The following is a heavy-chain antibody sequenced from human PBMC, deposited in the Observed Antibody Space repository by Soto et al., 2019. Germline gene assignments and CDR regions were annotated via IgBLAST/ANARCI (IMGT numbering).Heavy chain of an antibody. CDR2: ISSNGGST. V-gene: IGHV3-64D*06. D-gene: IGHD3-3*01. J-gene: IGHJ6*02. CDR1: GFTFSSYA. Sequence: GGSLRLSCSASGFTFSSYAMHWVRQAPGKGLEYVSAISSNGGSTYYADSVKGRFTISRDNSKNTLYLQMSSLSAEDTAVYYCVKDSHGGYDFWSGYLRYYYGMDVWGQGTTVTVS. CDR3: VKDSHGGYDFWSGYLRYYYGMDV.